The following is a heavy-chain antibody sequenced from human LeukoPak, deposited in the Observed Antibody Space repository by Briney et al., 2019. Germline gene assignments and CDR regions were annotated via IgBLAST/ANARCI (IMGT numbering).Heavy chain of an antibody. CDR1: GGSTISSYS. Sequence: ETLSLTCTVFGGSTISSYSWKWIRQPPGKGLEWVSSISSSSSYIYYADSVKGRFTISRDNAKNSLYLQMNSLRAEDTAVYYCARAHYGDYALGAFDIWGQGTMVTVSS. D-gene: IGHD4-17*01. CDR2: ISSSSSYI. CDR3: ARAHYGDYALGAFDI. V-gene: IGHV3-21*01. J-gene: IGHJ3*02.